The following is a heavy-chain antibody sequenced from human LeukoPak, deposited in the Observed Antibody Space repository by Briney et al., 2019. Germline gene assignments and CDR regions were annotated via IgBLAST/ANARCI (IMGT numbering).Heavy chain of an antibody. J-gene: IGHJ6*02. V-gene: IGHV4-59*08. CDR3: ARGNSNYYYGMDV. CDR1: GGSLSSYY. Sequence: PSETLSLTCTVSGGSLSSYYWSWIRQPPGKGLEWIGYIYYSGSTNYNPSPKNRVTISVDSSKNKFSLKLSSVTAADTAVYYCARGNSNYYYGMDVWGQGTTVTVSS. D-gene: IGHD1/OR15-1a*01. CDR2: IYYSGST.